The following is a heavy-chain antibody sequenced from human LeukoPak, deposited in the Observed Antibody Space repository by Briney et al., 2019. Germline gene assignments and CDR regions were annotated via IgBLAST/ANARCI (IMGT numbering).Heavy chain of an antibody. D-gene: IGHD6-13*01. Sequence: GGSLRLSCAASGFTFSSAWMSWVRQAPGKGLEWVANIKQDGSEKYYVDSVKGRFTISRDNSKNTLYLQMNSLRAEDTAVYYCARDKAPYSSSWSFDYWGQGTLVTVSS. CDR3: ARDKAPYSSSWSFDY. V-gene: IGHV3-7*01. CDR1: GFTFSSAW. J-gene: IGHJ4*02. CDR2: IKQDGSEK.